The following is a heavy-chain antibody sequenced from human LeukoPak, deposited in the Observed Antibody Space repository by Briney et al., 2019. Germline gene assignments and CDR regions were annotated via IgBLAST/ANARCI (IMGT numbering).Heavy chain of an antibody. Sequence: ASVKVSCKASGYTFTNYDLNWVRQATGQGLEWMGWLNPNSGNTGYAQKFQGRVTMTRNTSISTAYIELSSLRSEDTAVYYCARDLYGSGSSGFDPWGQGTLVTVSS. D-gene: IGHD3-10*01. CDR2: LNPNSGNT. CDR1: GYTFTNYD. V-gene: IGHV1-8*01. J-gene: IGHJ5*02. CDR3: ARDLYGSGSSGFDP.